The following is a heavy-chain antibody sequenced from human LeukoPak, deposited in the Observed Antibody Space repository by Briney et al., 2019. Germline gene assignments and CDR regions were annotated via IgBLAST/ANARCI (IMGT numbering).Heavy chain of an antibody. Sequence: AGGSLRLSCAASGFTFSSYAMTWVRQAPEKGLEGVSAINDRGDNTYYADSVKGRFTISRDNSKNAVHLQMNSLRAEDTAVYYCAKGYRGNYDYWGQGTLVTVSS. V-gene: IGHV3-23*01. CDR1: GFTFSSYA. J-gene: IGHJ4*02. D-gene: IGHD1-7*01. CDR3: AKGYRGNYDY. CDR2: INDRGDNT.